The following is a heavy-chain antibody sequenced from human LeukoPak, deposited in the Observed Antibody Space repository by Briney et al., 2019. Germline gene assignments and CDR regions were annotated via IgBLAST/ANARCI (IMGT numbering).Heavy chain of an antibody. J-gene: IGHJ4*02. CDR2: IIPIFGTA. D-gene: IGHD5-24*01. CDR1: GGTFSSYA. CDR3: ARDMGERDGYNDY. Sequence: ASVKVSCKASGGTFSSYAISRVRQAPGQGLEWMGGIIPIFGTANYAQKFQGRVTITADESTSTAYMELSSLRSEDTAVYYCARDMGERDGYNDYWGQGTLVTVSS. V-gene: IGHV1-69*01.